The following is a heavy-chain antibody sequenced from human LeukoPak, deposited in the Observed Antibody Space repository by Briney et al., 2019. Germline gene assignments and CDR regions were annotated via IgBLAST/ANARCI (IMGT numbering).Heavy chain of an antibody. Sequence: GGSLRLSCAGSGFIFSNYGMSWVRQAPGKGLEWVSAISGSGGSTYYADSVKGRFTISRDNSKNTLYLQMNSLRAEDTAVYYCARGPEGWFDPWGQGTLVTVSS. V-gene: IGHV3-23*01. CDR3: ARGPEGWFDP. CDR2: ISGSGGST. CDR1: GFIFSNYG. J-gene: IGHJ5*02.